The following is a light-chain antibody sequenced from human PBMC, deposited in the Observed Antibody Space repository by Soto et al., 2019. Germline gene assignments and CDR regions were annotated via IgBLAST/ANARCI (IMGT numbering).Light chain of an antibody. CDR3: QQFSFLPVS. Sequence: AIQLTQSPSSLSASVGDRVTITCRASQGIGSNLAWYHQKPGKPPKLLIYDASSLESGVPSRFSGSGFGTDCTLTISSLQPEDFATYYCQQFSFLPVSFGGGTRVEI. V-gene: IGKV1-13*02. CDR1: QGIGSN. CDR2: DAS. J-gene: IGKJ4*01.